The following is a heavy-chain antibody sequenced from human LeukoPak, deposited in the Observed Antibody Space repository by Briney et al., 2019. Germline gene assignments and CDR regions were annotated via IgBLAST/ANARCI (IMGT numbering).Heavy chain of an antibody. D-gene: IGHD5-12*01. Sequence: GGSLRLPCAASGFTFISYGMRWVRQAPGKGLEWVTFIRYDGSNKYYADSVKGRFIISRDNSKNTLYLQMNSLRAEDAAVYYCAKDTVKVTTIRRVPHYMDVWGKGTTVTISS. CDR1: GFTFISYG. J-gene: IGHJ6*03. CDR3: AKDTVKVTTIRRVPHYMDV. V-gene: IGHV3-30*02. CDR2: IRYDGSNK.